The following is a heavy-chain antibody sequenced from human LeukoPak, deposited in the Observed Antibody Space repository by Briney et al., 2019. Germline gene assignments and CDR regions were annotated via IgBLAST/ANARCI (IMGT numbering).Heavy chain of an antibody. CDR2: INHSGST. Sequence: PSETLSLTCTVAGGSISSYYWSWIRQPPGKGLEWIGEINHSGSTNYNPSLKSRVTISVDSSKNQFSLRLSSVTAADTAVYYCARESLTWLQSRTSWFDPWGQGTLVTVSS. J-gene: IGHJ5*02. V-gene: IGHV4-34*01. CDR1: GGSISSYY. CDR3: ARESLTWLQSRTSWFDP. D-gene: IGHD5-24*01.